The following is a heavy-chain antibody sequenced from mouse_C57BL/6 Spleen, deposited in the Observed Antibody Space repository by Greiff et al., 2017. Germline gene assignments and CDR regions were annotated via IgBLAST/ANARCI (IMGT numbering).Heavy chain of an antibody. CDR2: IDPEDGDT. Sequence: EVQLQQSGAELVRPGASVKLSCTASGFNIKDYYMHWVKQRPEQGLEWIGRIDPEDGDTEYAPKFQGKATMTADTSSNTAYLQLSSLTSEDTAVYYCTIYDGYSYYFDYWGQGTTLTVSS. J-gene: IGHJ2*01. V-gene: IGHV14-1*01. D-gene: IGHD2-3*01. CDR1: GFNIKDYY. CDR3: TIYDGYSYYFDY.